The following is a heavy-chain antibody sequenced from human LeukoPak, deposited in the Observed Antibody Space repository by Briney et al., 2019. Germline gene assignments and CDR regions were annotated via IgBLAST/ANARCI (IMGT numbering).Heavy chain of an antibody. CDR1: GFTFSSYG. CDR3: AKGPYYDSSGYYWGVLDY. Sequence: GGSLRLSCAASGFTFSSYGMHWVRQAPGKGLEWVAFIRYDGSNKYYADSVKGRFTISRDNSKNTLYLQMNSLRAEDTAVYYCAKGPYYDSSGYYWGVLDYWGQGTLDTVSS. J-gene: IGHJ4*02. D-gene: IGHD3-22*01. V-gene: IGHV3-30*02. CDR2: IRYDGSNK.